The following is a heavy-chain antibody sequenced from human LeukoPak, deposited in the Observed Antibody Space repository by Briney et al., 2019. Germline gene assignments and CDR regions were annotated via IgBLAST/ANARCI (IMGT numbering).Heavy chain of an antibody. J-gene: IGHJ4*02. V-gene: IGHV4-59*01. CDR3: ARGRYGSGAYYFDY. D-gene: IGHD3-10*01. CDR2: IYYSGST. Sequence: KPSETLSLTCTVSGGSISSYYWSWIRQPPGKGLEWIGYIYYSGSTNYNTSLKSRVTISVDTSKNQFSLKLSSVTAADTAVYYCARGRYGSGAYYFDYWGQGTLVTVSS. CDR1: GGSISSYY.